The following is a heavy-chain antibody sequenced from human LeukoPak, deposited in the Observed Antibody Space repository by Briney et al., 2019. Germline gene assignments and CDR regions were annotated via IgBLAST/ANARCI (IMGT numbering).Heavy chain of an antibody. CDR3: ARDSTRGYSYFDFDY. D-gene: IGHD5-18*01. J-gene: IGHJ4*02. CDR1: GFTFSSYW. V-gene: IGHV3-48*04. CDR2: ISSSSSTI. Sequence: GGSLRLSCAASGFTFSSYWMSWVRQAPGKGLEWVSYISSSSSTIYYADSVKGRFTISRDNAKNSLYLQMNSLRAEDTAVYYCARDSTRGYSYFDFDYWGQGTLVTVSS.